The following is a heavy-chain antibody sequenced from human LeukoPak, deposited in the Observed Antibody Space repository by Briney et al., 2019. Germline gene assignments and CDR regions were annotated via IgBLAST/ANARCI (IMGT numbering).Heavy chain of an antibody. D-gene: IGHD4-17*01. CDR3: AKGMGNAVTTLRFAFDM. CDR2: ISGGASNT. Sequence: GGSLRLSCAASEFTFRTYAMSWVRQAPGKGLEWVSGISGGASNTYYADSVKGRFTISRDNSKNTVYLQMNSLRVEDTAVYYCAKGMGNAVTTLRFAFDMWGQGTMLTVSS. V-gene: IGHV3-23*01. CDR1: EFTFRTYA. J-gene: IGHJ3*02.